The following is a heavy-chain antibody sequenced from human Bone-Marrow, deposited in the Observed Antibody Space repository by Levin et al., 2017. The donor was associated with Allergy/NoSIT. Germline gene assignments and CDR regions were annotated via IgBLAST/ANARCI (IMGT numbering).Heavy chain of an antibody. D-gene: IGHD5/OR15-5a*01. CDR1: GLSFSDYS. V-gene: IGHV3-21*01. CDR2: ISSGGSYI. CDR3: ASPREYSVTTTACYIAFDL. Sequence: GGSLRLSCVGSGLSFSDYSLNWVRQAPGKGLEWVASISSGGSYIFYAESMKGRFTISRDHSKNSLYLQMNNLKVEDACVYFCASPREYSVTTTACYIAFDLWGQGTVVTVSS. J-gene: IGHJ3*01.